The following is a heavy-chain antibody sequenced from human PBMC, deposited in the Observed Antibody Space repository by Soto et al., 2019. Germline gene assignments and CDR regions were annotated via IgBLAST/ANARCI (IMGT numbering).Heavy chain of an antibody. CDR3: ARGGGYDSFDY. CDR2: ISHLEST. Sequence: SETLSLTCTVSGASISYGGFSWSWIRQSPGKGLEWIGYISHLESTYFHPSFKSRLTMSIDRTRNQFSLKLSSVTAADMAVYYCARGGGYDSFDYWGQGVRVTSPQ. V-gene: IGHV4-30-2*06. D-gene: IGHD5-12*01. J-gene: IGHJ4*02. CDR1: GASISYGGFS.